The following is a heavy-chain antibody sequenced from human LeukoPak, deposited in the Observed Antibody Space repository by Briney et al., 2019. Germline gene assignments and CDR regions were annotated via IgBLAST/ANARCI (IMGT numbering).Heavy chain of an antibody. CDR1: GGSISSGSYY. CDR2: IYTSGST. D-gene: IGHD5-18*01. V-gene: IGHV4-61*02. J-gene: IGHJ6*03. CDR3: AREGLDSYGSYYYYYYMDV. Sequence: SQTLSLTCTVSGGSISSGSYYWSWIRQPAGKGLEWIGRIYTSGSTNYNPCLKSRVTISVDTSKNQFSLKLSSVTAADTAVYYCAREGLDSYGSYYYYYYMDVWGKGTTVTVSS.